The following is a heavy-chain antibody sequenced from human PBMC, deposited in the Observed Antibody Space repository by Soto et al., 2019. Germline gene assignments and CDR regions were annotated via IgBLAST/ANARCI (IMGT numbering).Heavy chain of an antibody. CDR1: GDSVTTHY. CDR2: MHYTGFS. CDR3: ARTILRDVAMVNFDS. J-gene: IGHJ4*02. Sequence: PSETLSLTCSFSGDSVTTHYLTWIRQSPERGLEWIAYMHYTGFSHYNPSLKSRLTISVDKSKNQFTLQLTSVTAADTAVYFCARTILRDVAMVNFDSWGQGNLVTVSS. D-gene: IGHD5-18*01. V-gene: IGHV4-59*02.